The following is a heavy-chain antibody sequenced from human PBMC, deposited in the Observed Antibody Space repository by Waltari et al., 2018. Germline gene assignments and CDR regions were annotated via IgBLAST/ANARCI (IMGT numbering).Heavy chain of an antibody. D-gene: IGHD1-26*01. CDR3: SRIVGAGSYGMDV. V-gene: IGHV1-24*01. Sequence: QVQLVQSGAEVKQPGASVKLSRTVSGYTLTELSMHWVRPDPGKGLEWMGGFDPEDGETIYAQKYQGRGTMTEDTSTDTAYMELSSLKSEDTAVYYCSRIVGAGSYGMDVWGQGTTVTVSS. J-gene: IGHJ6*02. CDR1: GYTLTELS. CDR2: FDPEDGET.